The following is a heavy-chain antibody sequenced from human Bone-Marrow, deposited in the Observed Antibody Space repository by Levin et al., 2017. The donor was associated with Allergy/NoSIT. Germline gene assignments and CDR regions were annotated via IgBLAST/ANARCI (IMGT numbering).Heavy chain of an antibody. CDR2: ISYDGKTV. CDR1: GFSFTDYG. CDR3: ARPFGARITRACFDR. D-gene: IGHD5-12*01. J-gene: IGHJ4*02. Sequence: GALRLSCAAYGFSFTDYGMHWVRQAPGKGLEWVALISYDGKTVSYADSVRGRFTISSDISKNTLYLQMNNLRPEDTAVYFGARPFGARITRACFDRWGQGTLVTVSS. V-gene: IGHV3-30*03.